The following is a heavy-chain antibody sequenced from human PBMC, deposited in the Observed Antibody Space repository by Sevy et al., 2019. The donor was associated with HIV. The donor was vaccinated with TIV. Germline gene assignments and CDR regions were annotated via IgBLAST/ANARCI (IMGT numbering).Heavy chain of an antibody. D-gene: IGHD3-3*02. CDR3: ARVLEEGPDYYYYMDV. CDR1: GFTFSSYA. J-gene: IGHJ6*03. Sequence: QLGGSLRLSCAASGFTFSSYAMHWVRQAPGKGLEYVSAISSNGDSTYYANSVKGRFTISRDNSKNTLYLQMGSLRAEDMAVYYCARVLEEGPDYYYYMDVWGKGTTVTVSS. CDR2: ISSNGDST. V-gene: IGHV3-64*01.